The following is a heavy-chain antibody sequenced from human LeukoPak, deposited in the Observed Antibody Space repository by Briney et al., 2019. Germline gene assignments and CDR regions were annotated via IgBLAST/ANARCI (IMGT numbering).Heavy chain of an antibody. CDR2: TYYRSKWYS. V-gene: IGHV6-1*01. J-gene: IGHJ4*02. CDR1: GDSVSSNIAA. Sequence: SQTLSLTCAISGDSVSSNIAAWTWLRQSPSRGLEWLGRTYYRSKWYSDSPFSVRSRITVNPDTSKNQFSLQLNSVTPEDTAVYYCARVVAGMCDYWGQGTLVTVSS. CDR3: ARVVAGMCDY. D-gene: IGHD6-19*01.